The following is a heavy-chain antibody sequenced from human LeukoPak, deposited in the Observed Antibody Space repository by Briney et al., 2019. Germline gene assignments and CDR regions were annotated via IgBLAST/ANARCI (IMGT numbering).Heavy chain of an antibody. Sequence: PSETLSLTCTVSGGSMSSGDYYYTWIRQPPGKGLEWIGFIYNSGSPYYIPPLKSRSTISIDTSKNQFSLKLRSVTAADTAVYYCARAEYYYDSSGYLYWGQGTLVTVSS. J-gene: IGHJ4*02. V-gene: IGHV4-30-4*08. CDR3: ARAEYYYDSSGYLY. CDR1: GGSMSSGDYY. CDR2: IYNSGSP. D-gene: IGHD3-22*01.